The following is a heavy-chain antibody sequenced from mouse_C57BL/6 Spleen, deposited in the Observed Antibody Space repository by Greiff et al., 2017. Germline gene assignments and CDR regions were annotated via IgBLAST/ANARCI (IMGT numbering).Heavy chain of an antibody. CDR2: INPSTGGT. D-gene: IGHD2-4*01. CDR3: ARPYDYDEGYAMDY. Sequence: EVQLQQSGPELVKPGASVKISCKASGYSFTGYYMNWVKQSPEKSLEWIGEINPSTGGTTYNQKFKAKATLTVDKSSSTAYMQLKSLTSEDSAVYYCARPYDYDEGYAMDYGGQGTSVTVSS. J-gene: IGHJ4*01. CDR1: GYSFTGYY. V-gene: IGHV1-42*01.